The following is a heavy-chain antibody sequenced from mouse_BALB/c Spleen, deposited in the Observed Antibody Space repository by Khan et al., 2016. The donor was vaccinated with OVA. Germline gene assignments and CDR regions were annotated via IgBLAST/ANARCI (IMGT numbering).Heavy chain of an antibody. CDR3: ARSGDYDGDYFDY. D-gene: IGHD2-4*01. Sequence: EVKLLESGPGLVKPSQSLSLTCTVTGYSITSDYAWNWIRQFPGNKLEWMGYISYSGSTSYNPSLKSRISITRDTSKNQFFLQLNSVTTEDTATXYCARSGDYDGDYFDYWGQGTTLTVSS. V-gene: IGHV3-2*02. J-gene: IGHJ2*01. CDR1: GYSITSDYA. CDR2: ISYSGST.